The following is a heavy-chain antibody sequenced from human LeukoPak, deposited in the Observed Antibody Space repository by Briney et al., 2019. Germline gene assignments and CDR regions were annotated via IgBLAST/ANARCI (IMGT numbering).Heavy chain of an antibody. CDR1: GFTFSSYW. V-gene: IGHV3-74*01. CDR2: IASDGSST. Sequence: GGSLRLSCAASGFTFSSYWMNWVRQAPGKGLVWVSRIASDGSSTTYADSVKGRFSISRDNAKNTLNLQMNSLRVEDTAVYYCARGRPHGNDYWGQGTLVTVSS. J-gene: IGHJ4*02. CDR3: ARGRPHGNDY. D-gene: IGHD4-23*01.